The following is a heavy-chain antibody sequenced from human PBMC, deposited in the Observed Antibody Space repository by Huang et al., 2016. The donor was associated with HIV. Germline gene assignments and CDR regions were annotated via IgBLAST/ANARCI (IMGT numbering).Heavy chain of an antibody. J-gene: IGHJ4*02. CDR1: GGTFSNYG. Sequence: QVQLVQSGAEVKKPGSTVKVSCKASGGTFSNYGISWVRQAPGQGLEWMGGIIPVFGTTNYAQKFQGRGTVTADESTSTAYMELNSLRSEDTAVYYCARQLYDSTGYLLGARLLDWGQGTLVTVSS. CDR2: IIPVFGTT. D-gene: IGHD3-22*01. V-gene: IGHV1-69*12. CDR3: ARQLYDSTGYLLGARLLD.